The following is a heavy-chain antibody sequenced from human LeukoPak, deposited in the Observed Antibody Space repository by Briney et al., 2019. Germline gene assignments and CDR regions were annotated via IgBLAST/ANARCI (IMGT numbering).Heavy chain of an antibody. D-gene: IGHD7-27*01. Sequence: GGSLRLSCAASGFTFSSYAMHWVRHPPGKRLEWVSIIGNNGGGIHYADSVKGRFTISRDNFKNALYLQMNSLRVEDTAVYYCAIDPNWGTHSWGQGVLVTVSS. V-gene: IGHV3-23*01. J-gene: IGHJ4*02. CDR3: AIDPNWGTHS. CDR1: GFTFSSYA. CDR2: IGNNGGGI.